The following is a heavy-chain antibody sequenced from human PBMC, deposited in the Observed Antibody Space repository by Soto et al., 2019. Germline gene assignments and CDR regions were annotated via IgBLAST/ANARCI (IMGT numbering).Heavy chain of an antibody. CDR1: GYPFTRYS. D-gene: IGHD3-3*01. CDR3: AGASLTIFGAPYGMDV. CDR2: ISGYNGDT. J-gene: IGHJ6*02. V-gene: IGHV1-18*04. Sequence: ASVKVSCKASGYPFTRYSIRWVRQAPGQGLEWMGWISGYNGDTEYSKNFQGRLTMTIDTSTTTASMELRSLRSDDTAVYYCAGASLTIFGAPYGMDVWGQGTSVTISS.